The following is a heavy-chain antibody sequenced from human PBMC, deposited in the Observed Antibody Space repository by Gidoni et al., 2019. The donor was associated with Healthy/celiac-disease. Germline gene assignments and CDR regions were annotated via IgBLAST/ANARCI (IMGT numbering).Heavy chain of an antibody. CDR1: GFSLSNARMV. CDR2: ICSNDEK. J-gene: IGHJ5*02. Sequence: QVTLKESGPVLVKPTETLTLSCTVSGFSLSNARMVVSWIRQPPGKALEWLAHICSNDEKSYSTSLKSRLTISKDTSKSQVVLTMTNMDPVDTATYYGARIVGAAAGGHWFDPWGQGTLVTVSS. CDR3: ARIVGAAAGGHWFDP. V-gene: IGHV2-26*01. D-gene: IGHD6-13*01.